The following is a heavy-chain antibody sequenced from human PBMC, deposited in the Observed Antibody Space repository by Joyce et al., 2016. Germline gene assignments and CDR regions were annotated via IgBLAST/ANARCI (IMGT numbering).Heavy chain of an antibody. CDR2: INTHTAKP. Sequence: QVQVVQSGSELKKPGASVKVSCKASGYTFTDCAINWVRQAPGHGLEWMGWINTHTAKPTYAQGFTGRFVFSLDTSGSTAYLQISSLKAEDTVIYYCTRDGGTTVVETYFDYWGQGTLVTVSS. V-gene: IGHV7-4-1*02. D-gene: IGHD4-11*01. CDR3: TRDGGTTVVETYFDY. CDR1: GYTFTDCA. J-gene: IGHJ4*02.